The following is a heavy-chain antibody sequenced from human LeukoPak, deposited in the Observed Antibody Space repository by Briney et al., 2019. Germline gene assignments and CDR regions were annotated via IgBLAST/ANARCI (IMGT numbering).Heavy chain of an antibody. D-gene: IGHD3-22*01. V-gene: IGHV3-48*02. Sequence: PGGSLRLSCAASGFTFSTYSMNWVRQAPGKGREWVSYMSYSSSAIYYADSVKGRFTISRDNAKNSLYLRMNSLRDEDTAVYYCARDSYGSSGYYYVSDYWGQGTLVTVSS. CDR2: MSYSSSAI. J-gene: IGHJ4*02. CDR3: ARDSYGSSGYYYVSDY. CDR1: GFTFSTYS.